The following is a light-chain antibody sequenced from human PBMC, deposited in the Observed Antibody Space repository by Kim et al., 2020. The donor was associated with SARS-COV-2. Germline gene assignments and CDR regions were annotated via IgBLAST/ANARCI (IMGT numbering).Light chain of an antibody. CDR3: GSRDSSGDHS. CDR1: TLRSYY. J-gene: IGLJ2*01. V-gene: IGLV3-19*01. Sequence: ALGQTVRITCRGDTLRSYYASWYQQRPGQAPTVVIYGENNRPSGIPDRFSASSSGDTASLTIIAARAEDEADYYCGSRDSSGDHSFGGGTQLTVL. CDR2: GEN.